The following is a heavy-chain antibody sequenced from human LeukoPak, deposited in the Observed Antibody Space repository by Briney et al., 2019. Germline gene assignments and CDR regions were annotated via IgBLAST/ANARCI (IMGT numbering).Heavy chain of an antibody. CDR1: GFTFSSYA. Sequence: GGSLRLSCAASGFTFSSYAMHWVRQAPGKGLEWVAVISYDGSNKYYADSVKGRFTISRDNSKNTLYLQMNSLRAEDTAVYYCARGLEWLLPNQYYFDYWGQGTLVTVSS. D-gene: IGHD3-3*01. J-gene: IGHJ4*02. CDR2: ISYDGSNK. V-gene: IGHV3-30-3*01. CDR3: ARGLEWLLPNQYYFDY.